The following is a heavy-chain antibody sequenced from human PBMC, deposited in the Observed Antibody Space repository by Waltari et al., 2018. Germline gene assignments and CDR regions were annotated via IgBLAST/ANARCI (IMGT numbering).Heavy chain of an antibody. Sequence: EVQLLESGGGLVQPGGSLRLSCAASGFTFSSYAMSWVRQAPGKGLEWVEAISGSGGSTYYADSVKGRFTISRDNAKKTLYLQMTSLRAEDTAVYYCARHQAAVVPDFYYGMDVWGQGTTVTVSS. CDR3: ARHQAAVVPDFYYGMDV. CDR2: ISGSGGST. J-gene: IGHJ6*02. D-gene: IGHD2-2*01. CDR1: GFTFSSYA. V-gene: IGHV3-23*01.